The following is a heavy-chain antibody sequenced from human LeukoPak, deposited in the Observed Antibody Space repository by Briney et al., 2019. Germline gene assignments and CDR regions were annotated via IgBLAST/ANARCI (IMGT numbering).Heavy chain of an antibody. J-gene: IGHJ4*02. CDR1: GFTFSSYG. CDR2: IWYDGSNK. CDR3: ARDSHCSGGSCYSDFDY. V-gene: IGHV3-33*01. Sequence: GGSLRLSCAASGFTFSSYGMLWVRQAPGKGLEWVAVIWYDGSNKYYADSVKGRFTISRDNSKNTLYLQMNSLRAEDTAVYYCARDSHCSGGSCYSDFDYWGQGTLVTVSS. D-gene: IGHD2-15*01.